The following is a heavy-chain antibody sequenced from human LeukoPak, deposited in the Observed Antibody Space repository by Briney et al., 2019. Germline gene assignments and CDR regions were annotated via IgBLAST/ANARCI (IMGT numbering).Heavy chain of an antibody. CDR1: GFTFSSYA. CDR3: AKGFGSSSWYYFDY. D-gene: IGHD6-13*01. J-gene: IGHJ4*02. Sequence: GGSLRLSCAASGFTFSSYAMSWVRQAPGKGLEWVSAISGSGGSTYYADSVKSRFTISRDNSKNTLYLQMNSLRAEDTAVYYCAKGFGSSSWYYFDYWGQGTLVTASS. CDR2: ISGSGGST. V-gene: IGHV3-23*01.